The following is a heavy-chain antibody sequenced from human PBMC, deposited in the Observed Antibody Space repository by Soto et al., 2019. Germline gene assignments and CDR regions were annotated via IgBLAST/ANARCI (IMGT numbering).Heavy chain of an antibody. D-gene: IGHD3-3*01. CDR3: ARGAHDIWSGYSTPPPYFYGMEV. Sequence: QVQLVQSGAEVKKPGSSVKVSCKASGGTFSSYAISWVRQAPGQGLEWMGGIIPIFGTANYAQKFQGRVTMTADESTSTAYMELSSLRAEDTAVYSCARGAHDIWSGYSTPPPYFYGMEVCGQGTTVTVSS. CDR2: IIPIFGTA. CDR1: GGTFSSYA. V-gene: IGHV1-69*01. J-gene: IGHJ6*02.